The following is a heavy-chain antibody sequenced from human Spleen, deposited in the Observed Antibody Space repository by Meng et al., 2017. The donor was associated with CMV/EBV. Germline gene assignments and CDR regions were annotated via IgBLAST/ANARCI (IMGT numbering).Heavy chain of an antibody. CDR1: GGTFSSYA. Sequence: SVKVSCKASGGTFSSYAISWVRQAPGQGLEWMGGIIPILGIANYAQKFQGRVTITADKSTSTAYMELSSLRSEDTAVYYCASPREGGWLQFDYFIYWGQGTLVTVSS. V-gene: IGHV1-69*10. J-gene: IGHJ4*02. CDR3: ASPREGGWLQFDYFIY. D-gene: IGHD5-12*01. CDR2: IIPILGIA.